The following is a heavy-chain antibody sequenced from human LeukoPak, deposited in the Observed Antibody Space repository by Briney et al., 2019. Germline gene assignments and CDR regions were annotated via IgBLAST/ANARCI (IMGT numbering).Heavy chain of an antibody. CDR2: ISSDGSNT. V-gene: IGHV3-74*01. Sequence: GGSLRLSCAASGFTFNRYWMHWVRQAPGKGLVWVSRISSDGSNTNYADSVKGRFTISRDNAENTLYLQMDSLTAEDTAVYFCVSRNYGSSPFDYWGQGPLVTVSS. J-gene: IGHJ4*02. CDR1: GFTFNRYW. CDR3: VSRNYGSSPFDY. D-gene: IGHD4-17*01.